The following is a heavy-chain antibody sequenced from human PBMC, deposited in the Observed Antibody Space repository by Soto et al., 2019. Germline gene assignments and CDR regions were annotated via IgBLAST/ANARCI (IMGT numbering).Heavy chain of an antibody. CDR3: GRIIGATSVDS. V-gene: IGHV4-38-2*01. CDR1: GFGVRSTYF. CDR2: VHHDGNA. Sequence: SETLSLTCVVSGFGVRSTYFWGWIRQPPGKGLEWIGSVHHDGNAYYPPSVLGRVTISVDTANNQVSLSLRSVTAEDTATYYCGRIIGATSVDSWGRGILVTVSS. D-gene: IGHD1-26*01. J-gene: IGHJ4*02.